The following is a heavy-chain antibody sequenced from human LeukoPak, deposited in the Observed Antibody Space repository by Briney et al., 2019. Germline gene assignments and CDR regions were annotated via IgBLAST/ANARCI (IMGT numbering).Heavy chain of an antibody. D-gene: IGHD3-22*01. CDR1: GYSFSSHW. CDR3: ARTAEASSGYSY. V-gene: IGHV5-51*01. Sequence: ESLKISCKGSGYSFSSHWIGWGRQMPGKGVEWMGSIYRCDCYTRYSPSFEGQVTILADNSVNTAYFQWSSLKASDAAMYYCARTAEASSGYSYWGQGTLVTVSS. J-gene: IGHJ4*02. CDR2: IYRCDCYT.